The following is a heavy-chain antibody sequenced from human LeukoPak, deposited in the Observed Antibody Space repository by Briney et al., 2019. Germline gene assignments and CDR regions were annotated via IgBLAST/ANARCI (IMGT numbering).Heavy chain of an antibody. J-gene: IGHJ6*03. Sequence: GGSLRLSCAASGLAFSSFAMGWVRQSPGKGLEWLSTINGGGNTTFYSDSVKGHFTISRDNSKNTLYLHMDSMRPDDTATYYCTKELHVAVAVAEYYYFYMDVWGRGTAVTVSS. D-gene: IGHD6-19*01. V-gene: IGHV3-23*01. CDR1: GLAFSSFA. CDR3: TKELHVAVAVAEYYYFYMDV. CDR2: INGGGNTT.